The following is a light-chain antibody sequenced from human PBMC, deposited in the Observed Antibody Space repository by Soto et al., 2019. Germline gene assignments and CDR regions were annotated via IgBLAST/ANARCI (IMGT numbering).Light chain of an antibody. V-gene: IGKV1-39*01. J-gene: IGKJ5*01. CDR2: AAS. CDR3: QQSYNTPIT. Sequence: IQKTQSPSSLSASLGGRVTVTCRASQTISNYLNWYQQKSGRAPELLVYAASNLQSGVPSRFTGSGSGTHFTLTISGLEPADFATYFCQQSYNTPITFGQGTRLEIK. CDR1: QTISNY.